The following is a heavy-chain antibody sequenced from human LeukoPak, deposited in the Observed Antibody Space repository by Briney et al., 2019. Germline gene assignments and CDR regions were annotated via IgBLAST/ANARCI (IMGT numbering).Heavy chain of an antibody. Sequence: ASVKVSCKASGYTFTSYDINWVRQATGQGLEWMGWMNPNSGNTGYTQKFQGRVTMTRNTSINTAYMELSSLRSEDTAVYYCARGGDGYNLVSYGMDVWGQGTTVTVSS. CDR3: ARGGDGYNLVSYGMDV. D-gene: IGHD5-24*01. CDR2: MNPNSGNT. J-gene: IGHJ6*02. V-gene: IGHV1-8*01. CDR1: GYTFTSYD.